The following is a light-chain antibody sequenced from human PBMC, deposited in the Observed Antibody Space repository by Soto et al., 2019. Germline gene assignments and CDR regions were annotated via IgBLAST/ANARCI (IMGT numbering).Light chain of an antibody. V-gene: IGKV1-12*01. CDR1: QAIDSW. Sequence: DVRATLSLAAVSASVGDTVPIPCRASQAIDSWLAWYQQKPGEAPKLLIFTGSLLHSGVPPRFSGSGSGTDFTLTISSLQPEDFATYYCPQTLSFLPPFCHGAMVDIK. CDR3: PQTLSFLPP. CDR2: TGS. J-gene: IGKJ3*01.